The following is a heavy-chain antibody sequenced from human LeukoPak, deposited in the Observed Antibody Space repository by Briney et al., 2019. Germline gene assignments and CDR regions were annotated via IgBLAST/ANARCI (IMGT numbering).Heavy chain of an antibody. D-gene: IGHD3-9*01. CDR3: AKAESPDILSGYYRSYFDH. CDR1: GFTFSSSA. V-gene: IGHV3-30*04. CDR2: ISYGGTPK. Sequence: GRSLRLSCAASGFTFSSSAMHWVRQAPGKGLECVAVISYGGTPKIHAESVKGRFTISRDNSKDTLYLQMNSLTTEDTAVYYCAKAESPDILSGYYRSYFDHWGQGTLVTVSS. J-gene: IGHJ4*02.